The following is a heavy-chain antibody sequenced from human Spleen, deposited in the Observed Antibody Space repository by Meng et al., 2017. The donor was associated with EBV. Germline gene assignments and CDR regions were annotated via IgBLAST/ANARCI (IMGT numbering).Heavy chain of an antibody. D-gene: IGHD4-17*01. CDR2: IYWDDDK. CDR3: AHRPAPYGDYITFDY. Sequence: ITLKESGPTLVKPTPHRTLTCIFSGFSLNTNGVGVGWIRQPPGKALEWLGLIYWDDDKRYSPSLKSRLAITKDTSKNQVVLIMTNMDPVDTATYYCAHRPAPYGDYITFDYWGQGTLVTVSS. V-gene: IGHV2-5*02. CDR1: GFSLNTNGVG. J-gene: IGHJ4*02.